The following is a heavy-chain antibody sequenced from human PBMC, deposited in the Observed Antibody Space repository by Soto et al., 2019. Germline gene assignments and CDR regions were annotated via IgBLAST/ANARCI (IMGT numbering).Heavy chain of an antibody. CDR2: IYYRGNT. CDR1: GGSISSGSHY. CDR3: ARHKDTSSRYLLPDF. V-gene: IGHV4-39*01. D-gene: IGHD2-2*01. Sequence: SETLSLTCSVSGGSISSGSHYWGWIRQPPGKGLQWIGSIYYRGNTYYNPSLKSRVTISVDTSKNQFSLKLTSVTATDTAVYYCARHKDTSSRYLLPDFWGQRALVTVSS. J-gene: IGHJ4*02.